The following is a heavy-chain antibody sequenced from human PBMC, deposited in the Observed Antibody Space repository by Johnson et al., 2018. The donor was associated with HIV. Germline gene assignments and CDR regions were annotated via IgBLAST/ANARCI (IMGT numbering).Heavy chain of an antibody. CDR3: AKDLSSSSL. CDR2: IYSGGST. CDR1: GFTFSTYD. J-gene: IGHJ3*01. Sequence: VQLVESGGGLVQPGGSLRLSCAASGFTFSTYDMHWVRQAPGKGLEWVSIIYSGGSTYYADSVKGRFTISRDNSKNTLYLQMNSLGAEDTAVYYCAKDLSSSSLWGQGTMVTVSS. V-gene: IGHV3-66*01. D-gene: IGHD6-6*01.